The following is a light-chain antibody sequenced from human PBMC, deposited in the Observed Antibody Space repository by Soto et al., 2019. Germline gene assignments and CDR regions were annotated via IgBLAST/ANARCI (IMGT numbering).Light chain of an antibody. CDR2: EVT. Sequence: QSVLTQPASVSGSPGQSITISCTGTSSDVGGYNYVSWYQQHPGKAPKVIIYEVTNRPSGVSNRFSGSKSGNTASLTISGLQAEDEADYYCSSFTSSHTGVFGGGTKVTVL. V-gene: IGLV2-14*03. J-gene: IGLJ3*02. CDR1: SSDVGGYNY. CDR3: SSFTSSHTGV.